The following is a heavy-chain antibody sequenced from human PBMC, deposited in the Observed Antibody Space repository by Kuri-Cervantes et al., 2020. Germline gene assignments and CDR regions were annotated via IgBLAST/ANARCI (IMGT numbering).Heavy chain of an antibody. CDR2: IYYSGST. J-gene: IGHJ4*02. D-gene: IGHD2-21*01. V-gene: IGHV4-39*07. CDR3: ARGSIRGHFDY. CDR1: GGSISGSTYY. Sequence: SETLSLTCTVSGGSISGSTYYWGWIRQPPGKGLEWIGSIYYSGSTYYNPSLKSRVTISVDTSKNQFSLKLSSVTAADTAVYYCARGSIRGHFDYWGQGTRGTVSS.